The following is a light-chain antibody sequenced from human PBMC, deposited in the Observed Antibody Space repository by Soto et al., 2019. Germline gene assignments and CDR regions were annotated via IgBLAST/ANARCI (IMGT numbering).Light chain of an antibody. V-gene: IGKV3-20*01. CDR3: QQYDTSPRT. CDR2: GAS. CDR1: QSVSSNY. J-gene: IGKJ1*01. Sequence: EVMLTQSPGTLSLSPGERATLSCRASQSVSSNYLAWYQQKSGQAPRLLIYGASNRATGIPDRFSGRGSGTDFTITIRRLEPEDFAFYYCQQYDTSPRTFGQGTKVEFK.